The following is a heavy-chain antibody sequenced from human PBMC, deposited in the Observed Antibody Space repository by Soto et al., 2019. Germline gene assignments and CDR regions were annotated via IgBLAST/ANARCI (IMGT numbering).Heavy chain of an antibody. CDR1: GFTFSSYG. CDR2: IWYDGSNK. V-gene: IGHV3-33*01. J-gene: IGHJ4*02. Sequence: QVQLVESGGGVVQPGRSLRLSCAASGFTFSSYGMHWVRQAPGKGLEWAAVIWYDGSNKYYADSVKGRFTISRDNSKNTLYLQMNSLRAEDTAVYYCATAGFGESRYWGQGTLVTVSS. D-gene: IGHD3-10*01. CDR3: ATAGFGESRY.